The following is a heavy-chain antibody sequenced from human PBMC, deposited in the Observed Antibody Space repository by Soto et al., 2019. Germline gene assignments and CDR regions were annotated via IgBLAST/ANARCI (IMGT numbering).Heavy chain of an antibody. CDR2: IIPIFGTA. V-gene: IGHV1-69*13. D-gene: IGHD6-6*01. CDR1: GGTFSSYA. CDR3: AREGLYSSSSTTLGLDYYYYYGMDV. Sequence: GASVKVSCKASGGTFSSYAISWVRQAPGQGLEWMGGIIPIFGTANYAQKFQGRVTITADESTSTAYMELSSLRSEDTAVYYCAREGLYSSSSTTLGLDYYYYYGMDVWGQGTTVTVSS. J-gene: IGHJ6*02.